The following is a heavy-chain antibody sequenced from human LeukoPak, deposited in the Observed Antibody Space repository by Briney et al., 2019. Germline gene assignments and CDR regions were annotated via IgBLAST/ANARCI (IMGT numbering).Heavy chain of an antibody. J-gene: IGHJ4*02. V-gene: IGHV3-21*01. CDR3: ARGDFSSGLDY. Sequence: PGGSLRLSCAASGFTFSSYSMNWVRQPPGKGLEWVSFISSGSTYIYYADSLKGRFTISRDNAKNSLYLQTNSLRAEDTSVYYCARGDFSSGLDYWGQGTLVTVSS. D-gene: IGHD6-19*01. CDR2: ISSGSTYI. CDR1: GFTFSSYS.